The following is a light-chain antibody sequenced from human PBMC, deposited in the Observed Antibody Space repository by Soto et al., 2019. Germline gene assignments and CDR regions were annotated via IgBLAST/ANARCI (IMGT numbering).Light chain of an antibody. V-gene: IGLV2-14*01. J-gene: IGLJ1*01. CDR1: SSDIGDYPY. CDR2: EVN. Sequence: QSVLTQPASVSGSPGQSLTISCTGASSDIGDYPYVSWYQHHSGKAPKLIIYEVNSRPSGVSNRFSGSKSVNTASLTISGLQAEDEADYFCSSHSSSSAYYVFGTGTKLTVL. CDR3: SSHSSSSAYYV.